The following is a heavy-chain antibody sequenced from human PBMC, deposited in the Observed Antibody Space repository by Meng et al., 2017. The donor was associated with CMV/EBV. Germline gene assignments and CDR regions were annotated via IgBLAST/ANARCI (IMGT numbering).Heavy chain of an antibody. CDR1: GGTFSSYA. CDR3: ARDSGPFDP. Sequence: SCKASGGTFSSYAISWVRQAPGQGLEWVSYISSSGSTIYYADSVKGRFTISRDNAKNSLYLQMNSLRAEDTAVYYCARDSGPFDPWGQGTLVTVSS. CDR2: ISSSGSTI. J-gene: IGHJ5*02. D-gene: IGHD3-10*01. V-gene: IGHV3-48*03.